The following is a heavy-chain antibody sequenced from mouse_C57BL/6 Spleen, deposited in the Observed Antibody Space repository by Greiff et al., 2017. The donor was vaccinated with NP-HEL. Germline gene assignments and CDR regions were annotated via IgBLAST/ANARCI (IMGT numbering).Heavy chain of an antibody. CDR2: ISSGGDYI. CDR1: GFTFSSYA. D-gene: IGHD2-5*01. V-gene: IGHV5-9-1*02. CDR3: TRSISSNYDYAMDY. Sequence: EVMLVESGEGLVKPGGSLKLSCAASGFTFSSYAMSWVRQTPEKRLEWVAYISSGGDYIYYADTVKGRFTISIDNARNTLYQQMSSLKSEDTAMYYCTRSISSNYDYAMDYWGQGTSVTVSS. J-gene: IGHJ4*01.